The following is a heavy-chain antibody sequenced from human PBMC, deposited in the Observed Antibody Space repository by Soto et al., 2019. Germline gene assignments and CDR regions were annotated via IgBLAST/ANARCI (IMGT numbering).Heavy chain of an antibody. J-gene: IGHJ6*02. V-gene: IGHV3-74*01. CDR2: INSDGTTT. CDR3: ATDGSYAQHV. Sequence: EVQLVVSGGGLVQPGGSLRLSCAASGFTFSNTWMHWVRQAPGKGLVWVSHINSDGTTTTYADSVKGRFTISRDNAKNTVHLQMNSLRAEVTAVYYCATDGSYAQHVWGQGTTVTVSS. CDR1: GFTFSNTW. D-gene: IGHD2-2*01.